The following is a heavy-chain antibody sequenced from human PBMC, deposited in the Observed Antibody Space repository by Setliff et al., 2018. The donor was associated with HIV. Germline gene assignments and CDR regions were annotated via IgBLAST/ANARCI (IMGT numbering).Heavy chain of an antibody. V-gene: IGHV4-34*01. CDR3: ASRRGVEFYFDI. Sequence: PSETLSLTCAVYGQSISGYYWSWIRQTPGKGLEWIGEINHGGDTNYNPSLKSRVTISVGSSYNHFSLKLSSVTAADTGVYYCASRRGVEFYFDIWGQGTLVTVSS. CDR2: INHGGDT. J-gene: IGHJ4*02. CDR1: GQSISGYY. D-gene: IGHD3-10*01.